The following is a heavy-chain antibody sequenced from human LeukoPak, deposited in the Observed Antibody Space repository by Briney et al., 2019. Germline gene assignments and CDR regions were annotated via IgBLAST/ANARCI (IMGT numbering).Heavy chain of an antibody. CDR1: GGSISSYY. Sequence: SETLSLTCTVSGGSISSYYWSWIRQPPGKGLEWIGYIYYSGSTNYNPSLRSRVTMSVDTSKNQFSLKLSSVTAADTAVYYCARDFPGYSSSHGFDFWGQGTMVTVSS. CDR3: ARDFPGYSSSHGFDF. CDR2: IYYSGST. D-gene: IGHD5-18*01. V-gene: IGHV4-59*01. J-gene: IGHJ3*01.